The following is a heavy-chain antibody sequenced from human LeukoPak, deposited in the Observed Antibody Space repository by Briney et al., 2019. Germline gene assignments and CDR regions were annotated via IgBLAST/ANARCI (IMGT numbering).Heavy chain of an antibody. CDR2: INPNSGGT. J-gene: IGHJ4*02. D-gene: IGHD1-14*01. Sequence: GASVKVSCKASGYTFTGYYMHWVRQAPGQGLEWMGWINPNSGGTNYAQKFQGRVTMTRDTSISTAYMELSRLRSDDTAVYYCARDHITLTLSLPPEPPGYWGQGTLVTVSS. CDR3: ARDHITLTLSLPPEPPGY. CDR1: GYTFTGYY. V-gene: IGHV1-2*02.